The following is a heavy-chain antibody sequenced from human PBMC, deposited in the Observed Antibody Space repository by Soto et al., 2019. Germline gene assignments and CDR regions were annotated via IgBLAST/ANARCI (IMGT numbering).Heavy chain of an antibody. J-gene: IGHJ4*02. Sequence: PGGSLRLSCAASGFTLSNFPMTWVRQAPGKGLEWVSYISGASNYIYYADSVKGRFTISRDNAKNSVSLQMNSLRDEDTAVYYCARKVHTVVNTIDYWGQGTLVTVSS. CDR3: ARKVHTVVNTIDY. D-gene: IGHD2-15*01. V-gene: IGHV3-48*02. CDR2: ISGASNYI. CDR1: GFTLSNFP.